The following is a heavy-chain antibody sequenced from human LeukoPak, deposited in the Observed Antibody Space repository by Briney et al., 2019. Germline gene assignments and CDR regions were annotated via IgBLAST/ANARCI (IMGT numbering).Heavy chain of an antibody. V-gene: IGHV4-31*03. CDR2: IYYSGYT. Sequence: SQTLSLTCTVSGGSITSGGYYWSWIRQHPGKGLEWIGHIYYSGYTYYNPSLKSRVTMSVDTSKNQFSLKLSSVTAAGTAVYYCARSWFGELSHFNYWGQGTLVRVSS. CDR1: GGSITSGGYY. D-gene: IGHD3-10*01. CDR3: ARSWFGELSHFNY. J-gene: IGHJ4*02.